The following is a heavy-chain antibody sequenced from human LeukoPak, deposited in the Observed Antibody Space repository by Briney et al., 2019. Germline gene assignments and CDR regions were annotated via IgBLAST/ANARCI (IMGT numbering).Heavy chain of an antibody. V-gene: IGHV3-23*01. CDR1: GFTFKNYA. CDR2: IMPSGGNT. CDR3: AKDPIVVVVYYFDY. D-gene: IGHD3-22*01. Sequence: TGGSLRLSCAASGFTFKNYAMSWVRQAPGKGLEWVSAIMPSGGNTYYADSVKGRFTMSRDNSKNTLYLQMNSLRAEDTAVYYCAKDPIVVVVYYFDYWGQGTLVTVSS. J-gene: IGHJ4*02.